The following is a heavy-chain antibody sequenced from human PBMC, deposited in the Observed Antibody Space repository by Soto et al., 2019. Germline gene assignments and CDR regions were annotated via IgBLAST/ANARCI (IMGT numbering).Heavy chain of an antibody. CDR3: AIISYGDFDY. CDR2: ITSTSSTI. Sequence: GGSLRAPWAASGFTFSHYHMNWVRQAPGKGLEWVSYITSTSSTIYYTDSVKGRFTISRDNAKNSLYLQMNSLRADDTAVYYCAIISYGDFDYWGRGTLVTVSS. V-gene: IGHV3-48*01. CDR1: GFTFSHYH. J-gene: IGHJ4*02. D-gene: IGHD4-17*01.